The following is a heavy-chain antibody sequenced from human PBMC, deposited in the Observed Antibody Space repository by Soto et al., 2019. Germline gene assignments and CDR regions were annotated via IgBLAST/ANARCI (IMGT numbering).Heavy chain of an antibody. Sequence: GGSLRLSCAASGFSFSTSAMTWVRQAPGKGLEWVSVICGSGGSTFYADSVKGRFTISRDISKNMLYLEMNSLRAEDTALYCCAKNTGGSCSSGFGFWGQGTLVTVSS. CDR2: ICGSGGST. J-gene: IGHJ4*02. D-gene: IGHD2-15*01. CDR3: AKNTGGSCSSGFGF. CDR1: GFSFSTSA. V-gene: IGHV3-23*01.